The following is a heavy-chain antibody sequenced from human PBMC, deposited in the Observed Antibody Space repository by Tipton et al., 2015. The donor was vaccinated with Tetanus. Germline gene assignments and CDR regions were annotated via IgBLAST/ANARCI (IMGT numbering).Heavy chain of an antibody. D-gene: IGHD1-26*01. CDR3: ARDQARGARGWNYFDY. CDR2: IYYSGST. J-gene: IGHJ4*02. Sequence: TLSLTCTVSGGSISSGGYYWTWIRQHPGKGLEWIGGIYYSGSTYYNPSLKSQVSKSVDTSNNQFSVNLKSVTAADTAVYYCARDQARGARGWNYFDYWGQGALVTVSS. CDR1: GGSISSGGYY. V-gene: IGHV4-31*01.